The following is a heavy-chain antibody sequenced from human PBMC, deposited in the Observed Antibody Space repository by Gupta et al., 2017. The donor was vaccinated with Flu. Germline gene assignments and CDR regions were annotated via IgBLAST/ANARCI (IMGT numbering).Heavy chain of an antibody. CDR1: FTIYW. Sequence: FTIYWIGWVRQMPGKGLEWMGIIFPADSDTRYSPSFQGQVTISADKSISTAYLQWTSLKASDTTLYYCARPSDSSSNVFDIWGQGTMVTVSS. J-gene: IGHJ3*02. CDR3: ARPSDSSSNVFDI. V-gene: IGHV5-51*01. CDR2: IFPADSDT. D-gene: IGHD3-22*01.